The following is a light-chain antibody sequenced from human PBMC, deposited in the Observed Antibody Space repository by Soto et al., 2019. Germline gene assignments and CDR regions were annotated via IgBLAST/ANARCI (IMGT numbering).Light chain of an antibody. Sequence: QSVLTQPRSVSGSPGQSVTISCTGTSSDVGGYNYVSWYQQHPGKAPKLMIYDVSKRPSGVPDRFSGSKSGNTASLTISGLQSWDEADYSCCSYAGSYTLVVFGGGTQLTVL. CDR1: SSDVGGYNY. J-gene: IGLJ2*01. V-gene: IGLV2-11*01. CDR3: CSYAGSYTLVV. CDR2: DVS.